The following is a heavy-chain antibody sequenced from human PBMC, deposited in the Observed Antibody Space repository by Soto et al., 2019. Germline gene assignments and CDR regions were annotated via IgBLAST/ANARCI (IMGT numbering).Heavy chain of an antibody. D-gene: IGHD1-26*01. CDR3: ARDFSGSYFPDY. V-gene: IGHV4-30-2*01. J-gene: IGHJ4*02. Sequence: PSETLSLTCAVSGGSISSGGYSWSWIRQPPGKGLEWIGYIYHSGSTYYNPSPKSRVTISVDRSKNQFSLKLSSVTAADTAVYYCARDFSGSYFPDYWGQGTLVTVSS. CDR1: GGSISSGGYS. CDR2: IYHSGST.